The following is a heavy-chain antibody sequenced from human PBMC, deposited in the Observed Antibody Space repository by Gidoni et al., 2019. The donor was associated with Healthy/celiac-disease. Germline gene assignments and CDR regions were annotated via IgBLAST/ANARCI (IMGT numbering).Heavy chain of an antibody. V-gene: IGHV3-30*04. Sequence: QVQLVESGGGVVQPGRSLRLSCAASGFTFSSYAMHWCRQAPGKGLEWVAVISYDGSNKYYADSVKGRFTISRDNSKNTLYLQMNSLRAEDTAVYYCAREMATYGMDVWGQGTTVAVSS. CDR3: AREMATYGMDV. CDR1: GFTFSSYA. CDR2: ISYDGSNK. D-gene: IGHD5-12*01. J-gene: IGHJ6*02.